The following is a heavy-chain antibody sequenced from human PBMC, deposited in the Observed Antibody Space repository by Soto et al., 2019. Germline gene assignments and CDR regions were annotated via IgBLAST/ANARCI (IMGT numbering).Heavy chain of an antibody. CDR1: GGSISSSSYY. CDR3: ASPPETGGGNFQH. D-gene: IGHD3-16*01. V-gene: IGHV4-39*01. J-gene: IGHJ1*01. CDR2: IYYSGST. Sequence: SETLSLTCTVSGGSISSSSYYWGCIRQPPGKGLEWIGSIYYSGSTYYNPSLKSRVTISVDTSKNQFSLKLSSVTAADTAVYYCASPPETGGGNFQHWGQGTLVTVSS.